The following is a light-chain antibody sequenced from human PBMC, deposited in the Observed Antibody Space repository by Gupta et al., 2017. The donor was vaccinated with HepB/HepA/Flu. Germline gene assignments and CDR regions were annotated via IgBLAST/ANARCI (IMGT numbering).Light chain of an antibody. Sequence: SSVLTQQPSGSVAPGKTARITCGGNNLGSKSVHWYQQKPGQAPVLVIYYDSDRPSGIPERFSGSNSVNTATLTISRVEAGDEADYYCQVWDSSSDHVVFGGGTKLTVL. CDR3: QVWDSSSDHVV. V-gene: IGLV3-21*04. J-gene: IGLJ2*01. CDR1: NLGSKS. CDR2: YDS.